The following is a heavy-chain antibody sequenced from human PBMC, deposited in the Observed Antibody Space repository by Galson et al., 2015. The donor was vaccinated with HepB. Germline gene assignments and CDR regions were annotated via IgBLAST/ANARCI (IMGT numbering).Heavy chain of an antibody. CDR1: GGTFSSYA. CDR3: AGTSRLEGWYYYYMDV. Sequence: SVKVSCKASGGTFSSYAISWVRQAPGQGLEWMGGIIPILGIANYAQKFQGRVTITADKSTSTAYMELSSLRSEDTAVYYCAGTSRLEGWYYYYMDVWGKGTTVTVSS. V-gene: IGHV1-69*10. J-gene: IGHJ6*03. D-gene: IGHD2-2*01. CDR2: IIPILGIA.